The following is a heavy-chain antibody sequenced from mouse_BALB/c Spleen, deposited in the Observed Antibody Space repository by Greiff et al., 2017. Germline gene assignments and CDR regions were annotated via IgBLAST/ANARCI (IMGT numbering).Heavy chain of an antibody. V-gene: IGHV3-2*02. J-gene: IGHJ4*01. D-gene: IGHD1-1*01. CDR2: ISYSGST. CDR1: GYSITSDYA. Sequence: VQLKQSGPGLVKPSQSLSLTCTVTGYSITSDYAWNWIRQFPGNKLEWMGYISYSGSTSYNPSLKSRISITRDTSKNQFFLQLNSVTTEDTATYYCARNYGSSFPYLDYWGQGTSVTVSS. CDR3: ARNYGSSFPYLDY.